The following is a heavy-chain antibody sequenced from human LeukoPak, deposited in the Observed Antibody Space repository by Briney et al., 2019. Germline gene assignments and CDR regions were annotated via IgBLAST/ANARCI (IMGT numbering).Heavy chain of an antibody. CDR1: GGSISLYY. V-gene: IGHV4-59*08. Sequence: SETLSLTCTVSGGSISLYYWTWIGQPPGKGLEWIGTIYYSGYTNYNPSLKSRVTISEDTSKNQFSLKLNSVTAADTAVYYCARREAVAGTYFDPWGLGTLVTVSS. J-gene: IGHJ5*02. CDR2: IYYSGYT. D-gene: IGHD6-19*01. CDR3: ARREAVAGTYFDP.